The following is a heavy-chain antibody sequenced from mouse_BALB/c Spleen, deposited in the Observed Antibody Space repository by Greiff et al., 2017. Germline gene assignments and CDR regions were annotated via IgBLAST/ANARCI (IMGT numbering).Heavy chain of an antibody. CDR1: GYTFTSYD. CDR2: IFPGDGST. D-gene: IGHD2-3*01. Sequence: VQVVESGAELVKPGASVKLSCKASGYTFTSYDINWVRQRPEQGLEWIGWIFPGDGSTKYNEKFKGKATLTTDKSSSTAYMQLSRLTSEDSAVYFCARGDDGYYPRYFDVWGAGTTVTVSS. CDR3: ARGDDGYYPRYFDV. V-gene: IGHV1-85*01. J-gene: IGHJ1*01.